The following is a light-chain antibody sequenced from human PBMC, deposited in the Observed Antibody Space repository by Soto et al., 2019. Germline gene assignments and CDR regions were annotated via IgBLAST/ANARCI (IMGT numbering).Light chain of an antibody. V-gene: IGKV1-5*01. CDR2: DAS. CDR1: QSISSW. CDR3: QQYNSYSRWT. J-gene: IGKJ1*01. Sequence: IQMTQSPSTLSASVGDRVTITCRASQSISSWLAWYQQKPGKAPKLLIYDASSLESGVPSRFSGSGSGTEFTLTISSLQPDDFATYYCQQYNSYSRWTFGQGTKV.